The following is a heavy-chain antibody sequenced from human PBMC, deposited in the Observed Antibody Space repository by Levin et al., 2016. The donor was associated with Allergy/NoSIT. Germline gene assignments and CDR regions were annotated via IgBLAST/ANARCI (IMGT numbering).Heavy chain of an antibody. V-gene: IGHV4-34*01. CDR3: ARTLIAVAGIDY. D-gene: IGHD6-19*01. CDR2: INHSGST. J-gene: IGHJ4*02. CDR1: GGSFSGYY. Sequence: SETLSLTCAVYGGSFSGYYWSWIRQPPGKGLEWIGEINHSGSTNYNPSLKSRVTISVDTSKNQFSLKLSSVTAADTAVYYCARTLIAVAGIDYWGQGTLVTVSS.